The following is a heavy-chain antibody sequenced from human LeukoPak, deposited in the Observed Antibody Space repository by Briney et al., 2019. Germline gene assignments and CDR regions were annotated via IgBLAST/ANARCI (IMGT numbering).Heavy chain of an antibody. CDR3: ARGMIAQSAGAFNI. CDR2: IYYSGGT. J-gene: IGHJ3*02. Sequence: SETLSLTCTVSGGSITSGGYCWSWIRQHPGKGLEWIGYIYYSGGTYYNPSLQSRITISVDTSENQFSLKLSSVTAADTAVYYCARGMIAQSAGAFNIWGQGTVVTVSS. D-gene: IGHD3-22*01. V-gene: IGHV4-31*03. CDR1: GGSITSGGYC.